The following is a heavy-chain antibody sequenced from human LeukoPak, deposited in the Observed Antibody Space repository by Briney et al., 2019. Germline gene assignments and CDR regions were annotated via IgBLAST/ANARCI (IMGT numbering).Heavy chain of an antibody. V-gene: IGHV3-48*03. CDR3: ARDRGLRDIVLIFDY. CDR1: GFTFSSYE. Sequence: PGGSLRLSCAASGFTFSSYEMNWVRQAPGKGLEWVSYISSSGSTIYYADSVKGRLTISRDNAKNSLYLQMNSLRAEDTAVYYCARDRGLRDIVLIFDYWGQGTLVTVSS. J-gene: IGHJ4*02. CDR2: ISSSGSTI. D-gene: IGHD2-8*01.